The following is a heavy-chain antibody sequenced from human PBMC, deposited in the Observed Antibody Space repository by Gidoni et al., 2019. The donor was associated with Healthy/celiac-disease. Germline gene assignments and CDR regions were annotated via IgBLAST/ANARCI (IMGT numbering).Heavy chain of an antibody. J-gene: IGHJ6*03. CDR2: ISSSGSTI. V-gene: IGHV3-11*01. D-gene: IGHD6-13*01. CDR1: GFTSSDYY. CDR3: AGAALTYYYYYMDV. Sequence: QVQLVESGGGLVKPGGSLRLSCAASGFTSSDYYMNWIRQAPGKGLGWVSYISSSGSTIYYADSVKGRFTISRDNAKNSLYLQMNSLRAEDTAVYYCAGAALTYYYYYMDVWGKGTTVTVSS.